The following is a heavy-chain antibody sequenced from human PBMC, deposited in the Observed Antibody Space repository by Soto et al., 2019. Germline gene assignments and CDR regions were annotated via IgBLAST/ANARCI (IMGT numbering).Heavy chain of an antibody. CDR3: AHSGYVDGLGAFDS. CDR1: GFSITSSGVT. Sequence: QITLKESGPTLVKPTQTLTLTCTFSGFSITSSGVTVGWIRQPPGKALEWLALIDWNDDKRYSPSLKNRLTISQDTSKNQVVLNMKTMGPVDTATEFCAHSGYVDGLGAFDSWGQGTLVNVSS. CDR2: IDWNDDK. J-gene: IGHJ4*02. V-gene: IGHV2-5*01. D-gene: IGHD5-18*01.